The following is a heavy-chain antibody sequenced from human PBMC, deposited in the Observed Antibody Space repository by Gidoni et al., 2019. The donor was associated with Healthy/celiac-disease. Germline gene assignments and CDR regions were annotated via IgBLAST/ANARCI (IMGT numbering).Heavy chain of an antibody. CDR1: GFTFISYA. D-gene: IGHD3-22*01. J-gene: IGHJ4*02. CDR2: IRGSGGST. CDR3: AKSYYYDSSGYYFFDY. V-gene: IGHV3-23*01. Sequence: EVQPLEPGGGLVQPGGSLTLSCAASGFTFISYAMSWVRQAPGKGLEWVSAIRGSGGSTYYADSVKGRFTISRDNSKNTLYLQMNSLRAEDTAVYYCAKSYYYDSSGYYFFDYWGQGTLVTVSS.